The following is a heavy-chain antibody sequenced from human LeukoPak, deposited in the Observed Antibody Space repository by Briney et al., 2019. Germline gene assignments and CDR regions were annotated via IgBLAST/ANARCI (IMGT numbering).Heavy chain of an antibody. J-gene: IGHJ5*02. D-gene: IGHD5-18*01. CDR2: IYHSGST. Sequence: PSQTLSLTCTVSGGSISSGSYYWSWIRQPPGKGLEWIGYIYHSGSTYYNPSLKSRVTISVDRSKNQFSLKLGSVTAAGTAVYYCARVEYTYGSWDWFDPWGQGTLVTVSS. CDR3: ARVEYTYGSWDWFDP. V-gene: IGHV4-30-2*01. CDR1: GGSISSGSYY.